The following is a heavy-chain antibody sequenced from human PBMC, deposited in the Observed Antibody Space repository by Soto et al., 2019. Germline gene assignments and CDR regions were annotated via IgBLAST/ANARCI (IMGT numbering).Heavy chain of an antibody. CDR3: ARGRYGDY. V-gene: IGHV1-18*01. CDR2: ISAHNGNT. Sequence: QVHLVQSGAEVKKPGASVKVSCKASGYTFTSYGITWVRQAPGQGLEWMGWISAHNGNTDYAQKLQGRVIVTRDNSKSTAYMELRSLRYDDTAVYYCARGRYGDYWGQGALVTVSS. D-gene: IGHD1-1*01. CDR1: GYTFTSYG. J-gene: IGHJ4*02.